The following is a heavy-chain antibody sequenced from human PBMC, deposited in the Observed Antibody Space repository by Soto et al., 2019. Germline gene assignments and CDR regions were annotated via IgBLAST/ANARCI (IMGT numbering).Heavy chain of an antibody. CDR1: GFTFSSYG. J-gene: IGHJ4*02. Sequence: QVQLVESGGGVVQPGRSLRLSCAASGFTFSSYGMHWFRQAPGKGLEWVAVIWYDGSNKYYADSVKGRFTISRDNSKNTLYLQMNSLRAEDTAVYYCARDKERYCSGGSCFDDFDYWGQGTLVTVSS. CDR2: IWYDGSNK. CDR3: ARDKERYCSGGSCFDDFDY. D-gene: IGHD2-15*01. V-gene: IGHV3-33*01.